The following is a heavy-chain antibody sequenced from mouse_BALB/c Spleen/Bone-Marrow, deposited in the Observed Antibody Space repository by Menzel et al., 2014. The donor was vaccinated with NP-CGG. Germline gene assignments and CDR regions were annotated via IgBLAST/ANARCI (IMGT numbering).Heavy chain of an antibody. Sequence: QVQLQQPGAELAKPGASVQLSCKASGYTFTSYWMHWVKQRPGQGLEWIGYINPITGYIEYNQKFKDKATLTADRSSSTAYMQLSSLTSEDSAVYYCARSEYGNYVGFDYWGQGTTLTVSS. V-gene: IGHV1-7*01. CDR3: ARSEYGNYVGFDY. D-gene: IGHD2-10*02. J-gene: IGHJ2*01. CDR2: INPITGYI. CDR1: GYTFTSYW.